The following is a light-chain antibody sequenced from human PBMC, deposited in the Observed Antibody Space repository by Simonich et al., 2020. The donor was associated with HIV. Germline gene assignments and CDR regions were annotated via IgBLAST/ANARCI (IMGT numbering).Light chain of an antibody. CDR1: SSDVGGYNY. V-gene: IGLV2-14*03. CDR2: DVS. Sequence: QSALTQPASVSGSPGQSITISCTGTSSDVGGYNYVSWYQQHPGKAPKLMIYDVSNRPSGVSNRFSGSKSGNTASLTISGLLAEDEADYYCCSFTTSRTLVFGGGTKVTVL. CDR3: CSFTTSRTLV. J-gene: IGLJ3*02.